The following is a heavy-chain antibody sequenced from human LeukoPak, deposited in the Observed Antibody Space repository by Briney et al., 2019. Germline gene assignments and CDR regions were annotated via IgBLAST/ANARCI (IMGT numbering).Heavy chain of an antibody. CDR3: ARGYTDLGGDYAMDV. CDR1: GFTFSDYY. Sequence: GSLRLSCAASGFTFSDYYMTWIRQAPGKGLEWVSYISSSGSTISYADSVKGRFTISRDNAKNSLSLQMNSLRAEDTAAYYCARGYTDLGGDYAMDVWGQGTTVTVSS. J-gene: IGHJ6*02. V-gene: IGHV3-11*01. CDR2: ISSSGSTI. D-gene: IGHD5-18*01.